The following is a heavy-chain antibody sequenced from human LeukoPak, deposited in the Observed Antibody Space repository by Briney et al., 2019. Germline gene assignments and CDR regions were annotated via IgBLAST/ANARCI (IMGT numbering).Heavy chain of an antibody. J-gene: IGHJ4*02. CDR2: INSDGSST. CDR3: ARDPVVPAAIGDY. Sequence: GGSLRLSCAASGFTFSSYWMHWVRQAPGKGLVWVSRINSDGSSTSYADSGKGRFTISRDNAKNTLYLQMNSLRAEDTAVYYCARDPVVPAAIGDYWGQGTLVTVSS. V-gene: IGHV3-74*01. CDR1: GFTFSSYW. D-gene: IGHD2-2*02.